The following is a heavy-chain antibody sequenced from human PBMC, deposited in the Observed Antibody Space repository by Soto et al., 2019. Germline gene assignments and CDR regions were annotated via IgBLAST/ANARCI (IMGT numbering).Heavy chain of an antibody. J-gene: IGHJ6*02. D-gene: IGHD2-2*01. Sequence: GASVKVSCKASGYTFTSYAMHWVRQAPGQGLEWMGGIIPIFGTANYAQKFQGRVTITADESTSTAHMELSSLRSEDTAVYYCASIVVVPAAPYYYYYGMDVWGQGTTVTVSS. CDR3: ASIVVVPAAPYYYYYGMDV. CDR2: IIPIFGTA. V-gene: IGHV1-69*13. CDR1: GYTFTSYA.